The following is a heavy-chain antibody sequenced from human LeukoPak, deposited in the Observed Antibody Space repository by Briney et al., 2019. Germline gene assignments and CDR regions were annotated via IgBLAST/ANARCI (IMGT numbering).Heavy chain of an antibody. V-gene: IGHV1-46*01. CDR3: ARDLGVPNWFDP. Sequence: ASVKVSCKASGGTFSSYAISWVRQAPGQGLEWMGIINPSGGSTSYAQKFQGRVTMTRDTSTSTVYMELSSLRSEDTAVYYCARDLGVPNWFDPWGQGTLVTVSS. CDR2: INPSGGST. D-gene: IGHD2-8*01. CDR1: GGTFSSYA. J-gene: IGHJ5*02.